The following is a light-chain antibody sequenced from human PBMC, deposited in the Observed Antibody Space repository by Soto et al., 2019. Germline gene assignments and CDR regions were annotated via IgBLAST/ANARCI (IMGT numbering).Light chain of an antibody. V-gene: IGKV3-20*01. J-gene: IGKJ2*01. CDR2: EAS. CDR3: QQYGGVPYT. Sequence: EIVLTQSPGTLSLSPGQRATLSCRASESISRDYLAWYQQRVGQAPRLLIYEASSGATGIPARFSGSGSGKDFTLTISRLDPEDFAIYYCQQYGGVPYTFGQGTKLEIK. CDR1: ESISRDY.